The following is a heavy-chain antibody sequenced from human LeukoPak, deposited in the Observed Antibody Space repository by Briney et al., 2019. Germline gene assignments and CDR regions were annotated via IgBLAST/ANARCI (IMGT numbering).Heavy chain of an antibody. CDR1: GFNFGDFA. CDR3: AKGSLSLAASAFDS. Sequence: GGSLRLSCAASGFNFGDFAMNWVRQPPGNGLEWVSSINWSSAQIFYADSVKGRFTISRDSTKNSLYLEISSLRPEDTARYYCAKGSLSLAASAFDSWGQGTPVIVSS. CDR2: INWSSAQI. D-gene: IGHD6-13*01. V-gene: IGHV3-9*01. J-gene: IGHJ4*02.